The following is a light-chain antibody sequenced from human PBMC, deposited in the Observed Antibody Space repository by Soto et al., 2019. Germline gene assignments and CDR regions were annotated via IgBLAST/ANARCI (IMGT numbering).Light chain of an antibody. J-gene: IGKJ1*01. Sequence: EIALTQAPDTLAFSVGEKATLSCRASQSVSRYLTWYQQKPGQGPRVLIYGASSRATGIPDRFSGSGSGTDFTLTINRLEPEDFAVYYCQQYGSSPPTFGQGTKVDI. CDR3: QQYGSSPPT. CDR1: QSVSRY. V-gene: IGKV3-20*01. CDR2: GAS.